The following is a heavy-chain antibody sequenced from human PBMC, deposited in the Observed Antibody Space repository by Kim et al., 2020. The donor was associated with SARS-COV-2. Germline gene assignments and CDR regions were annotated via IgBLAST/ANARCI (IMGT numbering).Heavy chain of an antibody. Sequence: GESLKISCQVSGDTFASHWIAWVRQVPGRGLEWMGIIYPRDSDTRYSPTFEGQVTMSVDTSSSTAYLQWTSLRAADTAIYFCARRAAAALDYWGQGTLVTVSS. CDR1: GDTFASHW. CDR2: IYPRDSDT. J-gene: IGHJ4*02. V-gene: IGHV5-51*01. D-gene: IGHD6-13*01. CDR3: ARRAAAALDY.